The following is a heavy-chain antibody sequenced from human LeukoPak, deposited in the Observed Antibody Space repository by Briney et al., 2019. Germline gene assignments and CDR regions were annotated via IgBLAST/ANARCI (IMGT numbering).Heavy chain of an antibody. J-gene: IGHJ6*03. CDR3: ARPHSYYYYYMDV. Sequence: GASVKVSCKASGYTFTGYYMHWVRQAPGQGLEWMGWINPNSGGTNYAQKFQGRVTMTRDTSISTAYMELSRLRSDDTAVYYCARPHSYYYYYMDVWGKGTTVTVSS. CDR1: GYTFTGYY. CDR2: INPNSGGT. V-gene: IGHV1-2*02.